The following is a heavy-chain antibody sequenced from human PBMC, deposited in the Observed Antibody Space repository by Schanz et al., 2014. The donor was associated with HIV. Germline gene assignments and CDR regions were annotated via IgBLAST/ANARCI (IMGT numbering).Heavy chain of an antibody. V-gene: IGHV3-30*18. CDR3: AKDRNQYDSRYIGKGNYYYYYGMDV. J-gene: IGHJ6*02. D-gene: IGHD3-22*01. Sequence: VQLVESGGGLVQPGGSLRLSCAASGSTFSSYWMHWVRQAPGKGLEWVSVISYDGRNKLYANSVKGRFTISRDNSKNTVYLQAKSLRPEDTAVYYCAKDRNQYDSRYIGKGNYYYYYGMDVWGQGTTVTVSS. CDR1: GSTFSSYW. CDR2: ISYDGRNK.